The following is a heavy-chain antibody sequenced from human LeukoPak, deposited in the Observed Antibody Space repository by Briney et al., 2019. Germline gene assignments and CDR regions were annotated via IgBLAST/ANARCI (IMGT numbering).Heavy chain of an antibody. Sequence: PGGSLRLSCAASGFTFSSYGMSWVRQAPGKGLEWVSAISGSGGSTYYADSVKGRFTISRDNSKNTLYLQMNSLRAEDTAVYYCARGDTAMETIDYWGQGTLVTVSS. CDR1: GFTFSSYG. CDR3: ARGDTAMETIDY. D-gene: IGHD5-18*01. J-gene: IGHJ4*02. CDR2: ISGSGGST. V-gene: IGHV3-23*01.